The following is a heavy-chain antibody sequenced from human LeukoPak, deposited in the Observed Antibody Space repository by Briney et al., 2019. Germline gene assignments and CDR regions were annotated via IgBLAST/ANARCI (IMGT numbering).Heavy chain of an antibody. J-gene: IGHJ5*02. Sequence: PSETLSLTCAVYGGSFSGYYWSWIRQPPGKGLEWIGEINHSGSTNYNPSLKSRVTISVDTSKYQFSLKLSSVTAADSAVYYCARAGDCSSTSCNSWFDPWGQGTLVTVSS. V-gene: IGHV4-34*01. D-gene: IGHD2-2*01. CDR3: ARAGDCSSTSCNSWFDP. CDR1: GGSFSGYY. CDR2: INHSGST.